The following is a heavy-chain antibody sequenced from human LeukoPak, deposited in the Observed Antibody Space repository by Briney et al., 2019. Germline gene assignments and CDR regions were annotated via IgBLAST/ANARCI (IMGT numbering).Heavy chain of an antibody. D-gene: IGHD6-13*01. CDR3: ARRGTSSSWAHFDY. CDR1: GFTFSSHW. CDR2: IKQDGSEK. Sequence: GGSLRLSCAASGFTFSSHWMTWVRQAPGKGLEWVANIKQDGSEKYYVDSVKGRFTISRDNAKNSLYLQVNSLGAEDTAVYYCARRGTSSSWAHFDYWGQGTLVTVSS. J-gene: IGHJ4*02. V-gene: IGHV3-7*05.